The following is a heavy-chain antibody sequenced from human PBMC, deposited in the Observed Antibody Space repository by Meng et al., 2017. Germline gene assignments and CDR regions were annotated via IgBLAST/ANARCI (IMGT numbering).Heavy chain of an antibody. V-gene: IGHV1-8*03. CDR3: ARGVYDSSGYIPFDY. J-gene: IGHJ4*02. CDR2: MNPNSGNT. CDR1: GYTFTSYD. Sequence: ASVKVSCKASGYTFTSYDINWVRQATGQGREWMGWMNPNSGNTGYAQKFQGRVTITRNTSISTAYMELSSLRSEDTAVYYCARGVYDSSGYIPFDYWGQGTLVTVSS. D-gene: IGHD3-22*01.